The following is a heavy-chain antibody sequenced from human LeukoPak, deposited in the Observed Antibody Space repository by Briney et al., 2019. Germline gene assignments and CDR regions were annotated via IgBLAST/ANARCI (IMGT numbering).Heavy chain of an antibody. Sequence: PGRSLRLSCAASGFTFRSYSMYWVRQAPGKGLEWVSSISSSSSHMFYADSVKGRFSISRDNAKNSLYLQMNSVRAEDTAVYYCVRDSGSSYRYYFLHWGQGTLVTVSS. V-gene: IGHV3-21*01. CDR2: ISSSSSHM. CDR3: VRDSGSSYRYYFLH. J-gene: IGHJ1*01. D-gene: IGHD1-26*01. CDR1: GFTFRSYS.